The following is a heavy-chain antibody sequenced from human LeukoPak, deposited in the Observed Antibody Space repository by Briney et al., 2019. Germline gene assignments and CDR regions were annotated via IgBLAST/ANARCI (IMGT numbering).Heavy chain of an antibody. CDR2: ISYDGSNK. CDR3: AREGYDFWSGYYTVLDY. Sequence: PGGSLRLSCAASGFTFSSYAMHWVRQAPGKGLEWVAVISYDGSNKYYADSVKGRFTISRDNSKNTLYLQMNSLRAEDTAVYYCAREGYDFWSGYYTVLDYWGQGTLVTVSS. D-gene: IGHD3-3*01. V-gene: IGHV3-30-3*01. J-gene: IGHJ4*02. CDR1: GFTFSSYA.